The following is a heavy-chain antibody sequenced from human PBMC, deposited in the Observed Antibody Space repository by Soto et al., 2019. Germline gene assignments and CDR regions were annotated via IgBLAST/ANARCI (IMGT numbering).Heavy chain of an antibody. CDR2: VSIGGST. D-gene: IGHD2-15*01. CDR1: GFTFSSYA. V-gene: IGHV3-23*01. J-gene: IGHJ4*02. CDR3: AKSRGARAHFEY. Sequence: DVQLLESGGGLVQPEGSLRLSCAASGFTFSSYAMGWVRQAPGKGLEWVAVVSIGGSTHYADSVRRRSTISRVNSKKMLSLPMKSLKAEETVVYICAKSRGARAHFEYWGQGALVTVSS.